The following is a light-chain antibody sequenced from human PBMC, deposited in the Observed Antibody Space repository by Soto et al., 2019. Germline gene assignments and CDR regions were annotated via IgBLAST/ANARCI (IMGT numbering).Light chain of an antibody. CDR1: QSISSW. V-gene: IGKV1-5*01. CDR3: QHYVIWPLT. J-gene: IGKJ4*01. CDR2: DAS. Sequence: IQMTQTPYTLSASVGDRVTITCRASQSISSWLAWYQQKPGKAPKLLIYDASSLESGVPSRFSGSGSGTEFTLTISSLQSEDFAVYYCQHYVIWPLTFGGGGKVDI.